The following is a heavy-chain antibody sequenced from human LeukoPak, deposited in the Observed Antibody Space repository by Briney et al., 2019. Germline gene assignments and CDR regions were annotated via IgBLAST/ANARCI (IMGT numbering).Heavy chain of an antibody. CDR2: ISSSSSTI. CDR1: GFTFSSYS. J-gene: IGHJ4*02. D-gene: IGHD5-12*01. V-gene: IGHV3-48*04. CDR3: GRGRPRGYSGYVIDY. Sequence: GGSLRLSCAASGFTFSSYSMNWVRQAPGKGLEWVSYISSSSSTIYYADSAKGRFTISRDNAKNTLYLQMNSLRAEDTAAFYCGRGRPRGYSGYVIDYWGQGTPITVSS.